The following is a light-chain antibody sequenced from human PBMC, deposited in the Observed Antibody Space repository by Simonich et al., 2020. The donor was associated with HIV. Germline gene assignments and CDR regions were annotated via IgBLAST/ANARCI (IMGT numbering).Light chain of an antibody. J-gene: IGKJ1*01. V-gene: IGKV4-1*01. Sequence: DIVMTQSPDSLAVSLGERATINCKSSQSVLYSSNNKNYLAWYQQKPGQPPNLLIYWASTREAGVPDRFSGSGSETDFTLTISSLQVEDVAVYYCQQYYITPQTFGQGTKVEIK. CDR1: QSVLYSSNNKNY. CDR3: QQYYITPQT. CDR2: WAS.